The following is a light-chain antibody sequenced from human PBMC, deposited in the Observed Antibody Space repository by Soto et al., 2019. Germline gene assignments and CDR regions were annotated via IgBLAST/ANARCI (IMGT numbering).Light chain of an antibody. CDR1: QSVSSTF. CDR3: QQFDSTVT. V-gene: IGKV3-20*01. CDR2: GAY. Sequence: EIVLTQSPGSLSLSPGERATLSCRASQSVSSTFFAWYQQRPGQAPRLLMYGAYSRATGIPERFSGSGSGTDFTLTIRRLEPEDFAVHYCQQFDSTVTFGQGTKVEIK. J-gene: IGKJ1*01.